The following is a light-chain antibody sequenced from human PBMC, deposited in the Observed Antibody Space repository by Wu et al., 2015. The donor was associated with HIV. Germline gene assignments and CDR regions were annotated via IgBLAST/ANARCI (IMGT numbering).Light chain of an antibody. J-gene: IGKJ1*01. CDR1: KNVESD. CDR2: GAS. V-gene: IGKV3-15*01. Sequence: MVMTQSPATLSVSPGERATLSCRASKNVESDLVWYQQKPGQAPKIIIYGASTRATGIPARFSGRGSGTEFTLTISSLQPEDVATYYCQKYNTAPWTFGQGTKVEIK. CDR3: QKYNTAPWT.